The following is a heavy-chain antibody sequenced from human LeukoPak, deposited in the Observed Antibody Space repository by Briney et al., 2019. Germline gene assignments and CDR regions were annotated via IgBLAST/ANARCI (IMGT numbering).Heavy chain of an antibody. CDR2: IYYSGST. J-gene: IGHJ4*02. CDR3: ARPPADYYDSSGYR. D-gene: IGHD3-22*01. V-gene: IGHV4-39*01. CDR1: AGSISSSSYY. Sequence: SETLSLTCTVSAGSISSSSYYWGWLRQPPGKRLEWIGSIYYSGSTYYNPSLKSRVTISVDTSKNQFSLKLSSVTAADTAVYYCARPPADYYDSSGYRWGQGTLVTVSS.